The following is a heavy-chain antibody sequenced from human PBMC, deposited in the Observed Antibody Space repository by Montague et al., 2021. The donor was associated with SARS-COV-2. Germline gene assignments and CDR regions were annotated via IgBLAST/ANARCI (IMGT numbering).Heavy chain of an antibody. CDR1: GDSTSSNNW. CDR2: TYHGGST. J-gene: IGHJ6*02. V-gene: IGHV4-4*02. Sequence: SETLSLTCAVSGDSTSSNNWWNWVRQAPGKGLEWIGETYHGGSTNYNPSLKSRVTISVDKTKYQLYLKMRSVTAADTAVYYCARDLRQWLADYYYYGLDVWGQGTTVTVSS. CDR3: ARDLRQWLADYYYYGLDV. D-gene: IGHD6-19*01.